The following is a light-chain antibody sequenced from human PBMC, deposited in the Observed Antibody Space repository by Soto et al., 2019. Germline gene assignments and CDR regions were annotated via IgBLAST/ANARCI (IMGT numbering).Light chain of an antibody. CDR2: YNN. J-gene: IGLJ3*02. V-gene: IGLV1-44*01. CDR1: SSNIGSNS. Sequence: QSVLTQPPSASGTPGQRVTISCSGSSSNIGSNSVNWYQQLPGTAPKLLIYYNNQRPSGVPDRFSGSKSGTSASLAIRGLQSEDGADYYCAAWDDSLNGRVFGGGTKLTVL. CDR3: AAWDDSLNGRV.